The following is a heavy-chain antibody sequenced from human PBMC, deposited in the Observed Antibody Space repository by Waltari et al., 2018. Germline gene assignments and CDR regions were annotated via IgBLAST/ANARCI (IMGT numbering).Heavy chain of an antibody. V-gene: IGHV1-69*08. CDR1: GGTFSSYA. D-gene: IGHD3-9*01. CDR2: SIPICGTA. CDR3: AREIRVYDTLYYGMDV. J-gene: IGHJ6*02. Sequence: QVQLVQSGAEVKKPGSSVKVSCKASGGTFSSYAISWVRQAPGQGLEWMGRSIPICGTANNAQKFQGRVTITADKSTSTAYMELSSLRSEDTAVYYCAREIRVYDTLYYGMDVWGQGTTVTVSS.